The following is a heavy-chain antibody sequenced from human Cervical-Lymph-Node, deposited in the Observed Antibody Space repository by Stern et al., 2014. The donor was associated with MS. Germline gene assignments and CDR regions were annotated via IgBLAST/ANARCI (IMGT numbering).Heavy chain of an antibody. V-gene: IGHV1-46*01. CDR1: GYTFTSYS. CDR3: ARDPHYDFWSGYPLYYFDF. CDR2: ISPSGGRP. Sequence: QVQLVQSGAEVKKPGASVKVSCKTSGYTFTSYSLHWVRQAPGQGLELLGIISPSGGRPTYTQKFHDKGTLTSDTSTSTVYMELNSLRSEDTAVYYCARDPHYDFWSGYPLYYFDFWGQGTLVTVSS. D-gene: IGHD3-3*01. J-gene: IGHJ4*02.